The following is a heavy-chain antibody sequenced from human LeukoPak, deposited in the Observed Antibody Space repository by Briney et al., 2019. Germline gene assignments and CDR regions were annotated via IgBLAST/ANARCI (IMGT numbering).Heavy chain of an antibody. J-gene: IGHJ4*02. D-gene: IGHD6-19*01. CDR1: GFGFSGNA. V-gene: IGHV3-23*01. CDR2: IGSDFNT. CDR3: AKDILQWTFDS. Sequence: GGSLRLSCAASGFGFSGNAMGWVRQAPGKGLEWVSAIGSDFNTHYADSVKGRFTISRDNSKNTLYLQMSSLGVADTAVYYCAKDILQWTFDSWGRGILVTVSS.